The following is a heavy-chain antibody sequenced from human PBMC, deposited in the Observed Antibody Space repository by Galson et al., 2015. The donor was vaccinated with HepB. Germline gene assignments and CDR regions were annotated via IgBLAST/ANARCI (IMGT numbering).Heavy chain of an antibody. CDR2: ISAYNGNT. V-gene: IGHV1-18*01. CDR1: GYTFTSYA. J-gene: IGHJ3*02. Sequence: SVKVSCKAYGYTFTSYAMHWVRQAPGQRLEWMGWISAYNGNTNYAQKLQGRVTMTTDTSTSTAYMELSSLRSDDTAVYYCARISGSPGWVATYDAFDIWGQGTMVTVSA. CDR3: ARISGSPGWVATYDAFDI. D-gene: IGHD2-15*01.